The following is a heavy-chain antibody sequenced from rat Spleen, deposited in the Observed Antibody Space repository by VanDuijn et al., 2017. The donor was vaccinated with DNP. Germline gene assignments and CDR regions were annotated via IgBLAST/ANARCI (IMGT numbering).Heavy chain of an antibody. V-gene: IGHV5-46*01. CDR2: IIYDGSST. CDR1: GFTFSSFP. Sequence: EVQLVESGGGLVQPGRSMKLSCAASGFTFSSFPMAWVRQAPKKGLEWVATIIYDGSSTYYGDSAKGRFTISRDNAKSTLYLQMDSLRSEDTATYYCATYNNYFDYWGQGVMVTVSS. D-gene: IGHD1-10*01. CDR3: ATYNNYFDY. J-gene: IGHJ2*01.